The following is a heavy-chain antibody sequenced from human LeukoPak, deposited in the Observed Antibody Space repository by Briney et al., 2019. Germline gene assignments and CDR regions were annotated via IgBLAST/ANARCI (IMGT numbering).Heavy chain of an antibody. J-gene: IGHJ3*01. Sequence: GGSLRLSCSASGFTFGTYAMSWVRQAPGKGLEWVSAISADSSTFYADSVRGRFIVSRDNSKNTLYLQMSSLGAEDTALYYCARDFGDLDAFDVWGQGTIVNVFS. CDR2: ISADSST. CDR3: ARDFGDLDAFDV. CDR1: GFTFGTYA. V-gene: IGHV3-23*01. D-gene: IGHD4-17*01.